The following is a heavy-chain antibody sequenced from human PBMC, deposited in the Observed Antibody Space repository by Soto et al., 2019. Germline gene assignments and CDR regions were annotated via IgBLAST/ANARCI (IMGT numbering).Heavy chain of an antibody. CDR2: IYYSGST. CDR3: AKRDYAFDA. Sequence: PSESLSLASTVSGGSLTLGGYYGSWKRQPPGKTLEWIGYIYYSGSTNYNPSLKSRATIYTDTSGRHFSLNLTSVTADDTAVYFCAKRDYAFDAWGQGNLVTVSS. J-gene: IGHJ5*02. D-gene: IGHD4-17*01. CDR1: GGSLTLGGYY. V-gene: IGHV4-61*08.